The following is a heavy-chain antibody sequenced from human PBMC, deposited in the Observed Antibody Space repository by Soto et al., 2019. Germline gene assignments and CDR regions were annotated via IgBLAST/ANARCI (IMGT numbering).Heavy chain of an antibody. Sequence: GGSLRLSCAASGFIFRSYWMHWVRQAPGKGLVWVSRINSDGGSTRYADSVKGRFTISRDNAKNTLYLQMNSLRAEDTAVYYCARDPMGRYYGSGSYYFDYWGQGT. V-gene: IGHV3-74*01. CDR3: ARDPMGRYYGSGSYYFDY. CDR1: GFIFRSYW. CDR2: INSDGGST. D-gene: IGHD3-10*01. J-gene: IGHJ4*02.